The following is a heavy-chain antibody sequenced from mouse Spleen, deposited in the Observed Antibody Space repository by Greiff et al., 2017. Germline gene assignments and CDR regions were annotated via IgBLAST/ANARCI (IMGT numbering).Heavy chain of an antibody. Sequence: QVQLQQPGAELVKPGASVKLSCKASGYTFTSYWMQWVKQRPGQGLEWIGEIDPSDSYTNYNQKFKGKATLTVDTSSSTAYMQLSSLTSEDSAVYYCARRRDSFDYWGQGTTLTVSS. CDR1: GYTFTSYW. CDR2: IDPSDSYT. V-gene: IGHV1-50*01. CDR3: ARRRDSFDY. J-gene: IGHJ2*01.